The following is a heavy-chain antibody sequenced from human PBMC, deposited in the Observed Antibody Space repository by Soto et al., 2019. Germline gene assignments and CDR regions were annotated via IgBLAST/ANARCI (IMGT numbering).Heavy chain of an antibody. CDR3: AREIIAAAGLNWFDP. J-gene: IGHJ5*02. Sequence: SETLSLTCPVSGGSISSGGYYWSWIRKHPGKGLEWIGYIYYSGSTYYNPSLKSRVTISVDTSKNQFSLKLSSVTAADTAVYYCAREIIAAAGLNWFDPWGQGTLVTVSS. CDR1: GGSISSGGYY. CDR2: IYYSGST. D-gene: IGHD6-13*01. V-gene: IGHV4-31*03.